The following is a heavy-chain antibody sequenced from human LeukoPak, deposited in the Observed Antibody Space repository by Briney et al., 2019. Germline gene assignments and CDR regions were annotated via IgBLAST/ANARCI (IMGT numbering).Heavy chain of an antibody. V-gene: IGHV4-34*01. CDR2: INHSGST. CDR3: AILSRTTQLDY. D-gene: IGHD4-11*01. Sequence: ASETLSLTCAVYGGSFSGYCWSWIRQPPGKGLEWIGEINHSGSTNYNPSLKSRVTISVDTSKNQFSLKLSSVTAADTAVYYCAILSRTTQLDYWGQGTLVTVSS. J-gene: IGHJ4*02. CDR1: GGSFSGYC.